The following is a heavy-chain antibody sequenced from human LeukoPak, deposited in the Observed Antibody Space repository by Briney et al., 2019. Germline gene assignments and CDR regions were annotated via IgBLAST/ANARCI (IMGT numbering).Heavy chain of an antibody. J-gene: IGHJ4*02. V-gene: IGHV1-18*01. CDR1: GYTFNSYG. CDR2: ISGYNGDT. Sequence: ASMKVSCKASGYTFNSYGISWVRQAPGQGLEWMGWISGYNGDTKYAQKLQGRVTMTTDTSTSTAYMELSSLRSEDTAVYYCAGEKASIAAHWGQGTLVTVSS. D-gene: IGHD6-6*01. CDR3: AGEKASIAAH.